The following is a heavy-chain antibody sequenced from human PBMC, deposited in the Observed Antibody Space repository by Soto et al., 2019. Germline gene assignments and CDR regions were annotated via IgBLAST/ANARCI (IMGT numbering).Heavy chain of an antibody. V-gene: IGHV4-34*01. CDR2: INHRGNT. J-gene: IGHJ3*02. D-gene: IGHD3-9*01. Sequence: SETLSLTCVVSGGSFSTYYYNWIRQSPGKGLEWIGEINHRGNTNYSPSLKSRVTMSLDTSKNQFSLKLTSVTASDTAVYCCAIGGSNDWHVDLDSWGRGTMVTV. CDR3: AIGGSNDWHVDLDS. CDR1: GGSFSTYY.